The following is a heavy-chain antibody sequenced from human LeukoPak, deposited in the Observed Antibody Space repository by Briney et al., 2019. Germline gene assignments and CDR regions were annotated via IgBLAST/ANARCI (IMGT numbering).Heavy chain of an antibody. CDR3: ARGAWSSGWSTFDY. CDR1: GYTFTGYY. V-gene: IGHV1-2*02. D-gene: IGHD6-19*01. Sequence: ASVKVSCKASGYTFTGYYMHWVRQAPGQGLEWMGWINPNSGGTNYAQKFQGRVTMTRDMSTSTVYMELSSLRSEDTAVYYCARGAWSSGWSTFDYWGQGTLVTVSS. J-gene: IGHJ4*02. CDR2: INPNSGGT.